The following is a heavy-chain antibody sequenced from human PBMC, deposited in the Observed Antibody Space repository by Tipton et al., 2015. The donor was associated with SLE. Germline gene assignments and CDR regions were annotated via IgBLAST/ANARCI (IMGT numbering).Heavy chain of an antibody. J-gene: IGHJ2*01. V-gene: IGHV4-59*11. CDR3: AREFLSPMTTVHWYFDL. CDR2: ISYSGST. D-gene: IGHD4-11*01. CDR1: GGSISSQY. Sequence: LRLSCSVSGGSISSQYWSWIRQPPGKGLEWIGYISYSGSTNYNPALKSRVTISVNTSRNQFSLRLSSVTAADTAVYYCAREFLSPMTTVHWYFDLWGRGTLVTVSS.